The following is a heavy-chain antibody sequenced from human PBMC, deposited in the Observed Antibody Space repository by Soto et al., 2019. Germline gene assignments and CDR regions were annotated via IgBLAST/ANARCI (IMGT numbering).Heavy chain of an antibody. CDR3: AKGQPNWKQLQFFDL. CDR2: ISVSGSST. D-gene: IGHD1-1*01. Sequence: EVQLLESGGGLVQPGGSLRLSCAASGFTFSDCAVNWVRQAPGKGLESVSGISVSGSSTHYADSVKGRFTISSDNSKNTLYLQMNSLRGEDTAVYYCAKGQPNWKQLQFFDLWGRGTLFTDSS. J-gene: IGHJ2*01. V-gene: IGHV3-23*01. CDR1: GFTFSDCA.